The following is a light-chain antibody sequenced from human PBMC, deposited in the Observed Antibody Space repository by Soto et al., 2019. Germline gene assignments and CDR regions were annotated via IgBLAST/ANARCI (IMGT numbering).Light chain of an antibody. Sequence: EIVMTQSPATLSVSPGDRATLSCRASQSISANLAWYQQKPGQTPRLLIYGASTRASGVPAKFSGSGSGTEFTLTISSLQSDDVAVYYCQQYNNWPRTFGPGTKVEIK. CDR2: GAS. CDR3: QQYNNWPRT. V-gene: IGKV3-15*01. J-gene: IGKJ1*01. CDR1: QSISAN.